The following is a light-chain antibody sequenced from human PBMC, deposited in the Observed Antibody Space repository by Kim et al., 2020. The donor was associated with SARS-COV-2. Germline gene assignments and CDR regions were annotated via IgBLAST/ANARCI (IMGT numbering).Light chain of an antibody. CDR1: QGISSY. J-gene: IGKJ5*01. Sequence: DIQLTQSPSFLSASIGDRVTITCRASQGISSYLVWYQQKPGKAPRLLIYAASTLQGGIPSRFSGSGSGTEFTLTISSLQPEDFASYYCQQLNSYPITFGQGTRLEIK. CDR2: AAS. CDR3: QQLNSYPIT. V-gene: IGKV1-9*01.